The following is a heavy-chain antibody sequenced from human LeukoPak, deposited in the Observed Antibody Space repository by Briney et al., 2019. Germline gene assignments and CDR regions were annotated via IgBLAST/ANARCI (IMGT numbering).Heavy chain of an antibody. CDR3: TGGTVTTDYYYYMDV. D-gene: IGHD4-11*01. CDR2: INHSGST. J-gene: IGHJ6*03. Sequence: SETLSLTCAVYGGSFSGYYWSWIRQPPGKGLEWIGEINHSGSTNYNPSLKSRVTISVDTSKNQFSLKLSSVTAADTAVYYCTGGTVTTDYYYYMDVWGKGTTVTVSS. CDR1: GGSFSGYY. V-gene: IGHV4-34*01.